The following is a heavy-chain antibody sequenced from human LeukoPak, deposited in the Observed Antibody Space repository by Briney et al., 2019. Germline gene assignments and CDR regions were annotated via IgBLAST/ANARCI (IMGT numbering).Heavy chain of an antibody. CDR3: ARVYLEWFNYYYGMDV. D-gene: IGHD3-3*01. Sequence: SVKVSCKASGGTFSSYAISWVRQAPGQGLAWMGRIIPILGIANYAQKFQGRVTITADKSTSTAYMELSSLRSEDTAVYYCARVYLEWFNYYYGMDVWGQGTTVTVSS. CDR2: IIPILGIA. CDR1: GGTFSSYA. J-gene: IGHJ6*02. V-gene: IGHV1-69*04.